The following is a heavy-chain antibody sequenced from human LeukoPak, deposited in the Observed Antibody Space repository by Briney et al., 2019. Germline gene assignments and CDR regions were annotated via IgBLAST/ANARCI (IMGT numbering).Heavy chain of an antibody. CDR3: ARGSVLLWFGELSYYYYMDV. D-gene: IGHD3-10*01. CDR1: GGSISSYY. CDR2: IYYSGST. Sequence: SETLSLTCTVSGGSISSYYWSWIRQPPGKGLEWIGYIYYSGSTNYNPSLKSRVTISVDTSKTQFSLKLSSVTAADTAVYYCARGSVLLWFGELSYYYYMDVWGKGTTVTISS. V-gene: IGHV4-59*01. J-gene: IGHJ6*03.